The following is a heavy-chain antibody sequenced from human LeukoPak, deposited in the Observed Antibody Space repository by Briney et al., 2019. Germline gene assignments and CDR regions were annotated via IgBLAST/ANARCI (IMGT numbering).Heavy chain of an antibody. CDR2: IYYSGST. J-gene: IGHJ4*02. CDR1: GGSISSYY. D-gene: IGHD2-2*01. V-gene: IGHV4-59*01. CDR3: ARVVPAAMRIYYFDY. Sequence: SETLSLTCTVSGGSISSYYWSWIRQPPGKGLEWIGYIYYSGSTNYNPSLKSRVTISVDTSKNQFSLKLSSVTAADTAVCYCARVVPAAMRIYYFDYWGQGTLVTVSS.